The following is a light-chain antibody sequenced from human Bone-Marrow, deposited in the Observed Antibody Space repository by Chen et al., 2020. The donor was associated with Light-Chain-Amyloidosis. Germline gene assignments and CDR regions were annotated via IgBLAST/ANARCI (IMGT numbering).Light chain of an antibody. CDR1: NIGSTS. J-gene: IGLJ3*02. CDR2: DDS. CDR3: QVWDRSSDRPV. Sequence: SYVLTQPSPVSSAPGQTATIPCGGSNIGSTSVHWYQQTPGQAPLLVVYDDSDRPSGIPERLSGSNSGNTATLTISRVEAGDEADYYCQVWDRSSDRPVFGGGTKLTVL. V-gene: IGLV3-21*02.